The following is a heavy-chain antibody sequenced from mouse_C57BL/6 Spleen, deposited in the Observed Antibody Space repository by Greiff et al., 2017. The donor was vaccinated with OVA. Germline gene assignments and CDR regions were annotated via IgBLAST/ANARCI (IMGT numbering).Heavy chain of an antibody. CDR1: GYTFTSYW. J-gene: IGHJ2*01. Sequence: QVQLKQPGAELVRPGSSVKLSCKASGYTFTSYWMDWVKQRPGQGLEWIGNIYPSDSETHYNQKFKDKATLTVDKSSSTAYMQLSSLTSEDSAVYYCARRGSGYDDFDYWGQGTTLTVSS. CDR3: ARRGSGYDDFDY. V-gene: IGHV1-61*01. D-gene: IGHD3-2*02. CDR2: IYPSDSET.